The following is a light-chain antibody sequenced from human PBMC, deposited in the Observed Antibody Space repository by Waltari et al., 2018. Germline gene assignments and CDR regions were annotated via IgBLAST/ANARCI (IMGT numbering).Light chain of an antibody. CDR3: QQGNNYPRT. J-gene: IGKJ1*01. V-gene: IGKV1D-13*01. Sequence: IQMSQSPSSLSASVGDRVTITCRASQDISSYLHWYQQKPGKAPNLLIYYANSLASGVPSRFSGSGSGTEFTLSISSLQPEDFATYYCQQGNNYPRTFGQGTKVEIK. CDR1: QDISSY. CDR2: YAN.